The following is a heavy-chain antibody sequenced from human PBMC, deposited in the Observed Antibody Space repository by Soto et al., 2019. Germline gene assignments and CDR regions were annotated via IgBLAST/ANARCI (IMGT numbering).Heavy chain of an antibody. Sequence: EVQLLESGGGLVQPGGSLRLSCAASGFTFSNYAMSWVRQASGKGLEWVSAISGSTGSTYYADSVKGRFTISRDNSKNTLYLQMNSLRADDTAVYYCAKRGVTGTKEGFDYWGQGTLVTVSS. CDR3: AKRGVTGTKEGFDY. V-gene: IGHV3-23*01. CDR1: GFTFSNYA. J-gene: IGHJ4*02. D-gene: IGHD1-20*01. CDR2: ISGSTGST.